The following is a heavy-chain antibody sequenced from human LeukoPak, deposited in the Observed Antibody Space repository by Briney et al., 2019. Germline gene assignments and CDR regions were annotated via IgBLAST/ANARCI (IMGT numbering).Heavy chain of an antibody. CDR3: ARDGEIAAAAHQAFDI. Sequence: SETLSLTCTVSGGSISSYYWSWIRQPPGKGLEWIGYIYYSGSTNYNPSLKSRVTISVDTSKNQFSLKLSSVTAADTAVYYCARDGEIAAAAHQAFDIWGQGTMVTVSS. D-gene: IGHD6-13*01. CDR1: GGSISSYY. CDR2: IYYSGST. J-gene: IGHJ3*02. V-gene: IGHV4-59*01.